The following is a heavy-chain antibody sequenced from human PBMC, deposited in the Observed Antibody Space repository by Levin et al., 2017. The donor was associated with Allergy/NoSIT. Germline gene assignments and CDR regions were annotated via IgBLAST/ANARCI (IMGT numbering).Heavy chain of an antibody. CDR1: GFTFSDYA. V-gene: IGHV3-23*01. J-gene: IGHJ3*01. CDR2: ITGGGFNT. CDR3: AKKQAGTSGFSFDV. D-gene: IGHD6-19*01. Sequence: GGSLRLSCAASGFTFSDYAMTWVRQAPGKGLEWVSVITGGGFNTYYGDSVKGRFTASRDNSKNTLYLELNGLRAEDTAVYYCAKKQAGTSGFSFDVWGQGTMVTVSS.